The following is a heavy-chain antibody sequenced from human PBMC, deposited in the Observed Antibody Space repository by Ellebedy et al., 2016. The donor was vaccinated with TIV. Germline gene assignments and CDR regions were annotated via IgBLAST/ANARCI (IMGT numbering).Heavy chain of an antibody. CDR2: ISSSSSTI. Sequence: GGSLRLXXAASGFTFSSYSMNWVRQAPGKGLEWVSYISSSSSTIYYADSVKGRFTISRDNAKNSLYLQMNSLRDEDTAVYYCARDRGSGLTGWFDPWGQGTLVTVSS. CDR3: ARDRGSGLTGWFDP. V-gene: IGHV3-48*02. D-gene: IGHD3-10*01. CDR1: GFTFSSYS. J-gene: IGHJ5*02.